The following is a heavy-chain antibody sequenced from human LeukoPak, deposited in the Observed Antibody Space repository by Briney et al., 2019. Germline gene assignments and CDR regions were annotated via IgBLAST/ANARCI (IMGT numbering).Heavy chain of an antibody. D-gene: IGHD4-11*01. V-gene: IGHV1-46*01. CDR3: ASRNDYSNYGTPRDWYFDL. Sequence: EASVKVSCKASGYTFTSYYMHWVRQAPGQGLEWMGIINPSGGSTSYAQKFQGRVTMTRDTSTSTVYMELSSLRSEDTAVYYCASRNDYSNYGTPRDWYFDLWGRGTLVTVSS. J-gene: IGHJ2*01. CDR2: INPSGGST. CDR1: GYTFTSYY.